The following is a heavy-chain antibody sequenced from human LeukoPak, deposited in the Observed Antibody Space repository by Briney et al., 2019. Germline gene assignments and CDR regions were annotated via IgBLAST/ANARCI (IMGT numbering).Heavy chain of an antibody. CDR1: GGTFSSYA. J-gene: IGHJ4*02. Sequence: SVKVSCKASGGTFSSYAISWVRQAPGQGLEWMGRIIPIFGTANYAQKFQGRVTITTDESTSTAYMELSSLRSEDTAVYYCARAGGYDSSGYYPYYFDYWGQGTLVTVSS. CDR2: IIPIFGTA. CDR3: ARAGGYDSSGYYPYYFDY. D-gene: IGHD3-22*01. V-gene: IGHV1-69*05.